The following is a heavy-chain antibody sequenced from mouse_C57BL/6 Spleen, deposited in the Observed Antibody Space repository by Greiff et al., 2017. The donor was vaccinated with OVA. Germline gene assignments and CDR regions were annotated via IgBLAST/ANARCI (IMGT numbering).Heavy chain of an antibody. J-gene: IGHJ2*01. D-gene: IGHD2-3*01. Sequence: QVQLQQSGAELVRPGASVKMSCKASGYTFTSYNMHWVKQTPRQGLEWIGAIYPGNGDTSYNQKFKGKATLTVDKSSSTAYMQLSSLTSEDSAVYFCARASSPYDGYYVGDYWGQGTTLRVSS. CDR2: IYPGNGDT. CDR3: ARASSPYDGYYVGDY. V-gene: IGHV1-12*01. CDR1: GYTFTSYN.